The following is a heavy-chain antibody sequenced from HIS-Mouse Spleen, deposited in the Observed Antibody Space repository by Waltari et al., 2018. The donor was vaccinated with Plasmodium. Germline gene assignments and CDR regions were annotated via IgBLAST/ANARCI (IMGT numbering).Heavy chain of an antibody. V-gene: IGHV4-39*07. CDR1: GGSISSSSYY. CDR2: SYYSGST. CDR3: ARDRITGTSYFDY. Sequence: QLQLQESGPGLVKPSETLSLTCTVSGGSISSSSYYWGWIRQPPGKGLEWIGSSYYSGSTYYSPSLKSRVTISVDTSKNQFSLKLSSVTAADTAVYYCARDRITGTSYFDYWGQGTLVTVSS. D-gene: IGHD1-7*01. J-gene: IGHJ4*02.